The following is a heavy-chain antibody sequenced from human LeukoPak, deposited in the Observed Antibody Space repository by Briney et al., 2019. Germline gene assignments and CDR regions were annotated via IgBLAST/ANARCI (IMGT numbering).Heavy chain of an antibody. D-gene: IGHD3-22*01. CDR2: IWYDGSNK. J-gene: IGHJ3*02. CDR1: GFTFSSYG. V-gene: IGHV3-33*08. Sequence: GGSLRLSCAASGFTFSSYGMHWVRQAPGKGLEWVAVIWYDGSNKYYADSVKGRFTISRDNSKNTLYLQMNSLRAEDTAVYYCARDPAYYDSSGYYLNDAFDIWGQGTMVTVSS. CDR3: ARDPAYYDSSGYYLNDAFDI.